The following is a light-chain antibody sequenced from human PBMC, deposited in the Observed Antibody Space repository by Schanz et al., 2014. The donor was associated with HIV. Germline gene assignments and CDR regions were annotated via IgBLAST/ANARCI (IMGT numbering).Light chain of an antibody. CDR2: EVT. Sequence: QSALTQPASVSGSPGQSITISCTGTSADVGAYKSVSWYRQHPGKAPKLMIYEVTKRPSGVPDRFSGSKSGNTASLTVSGLQADDEADYYCSSYVDTYSVIFGGGTKLTVL. J-gene: IGLJ2*01. CDR1: SADVGAYKS. CDR3: SSYVDTYSVI. V-gene: IGLV2-8*01.